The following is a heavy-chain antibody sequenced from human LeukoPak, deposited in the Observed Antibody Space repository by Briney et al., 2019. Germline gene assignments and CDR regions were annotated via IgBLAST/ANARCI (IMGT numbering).Heavy chain of an antibody. CDR2: IYYSGST. V-gene: IGHV4-59*11. CDR3: ARGPTAYYFDY. Sequence: LSETLSLTCTVSSGSISSHYWSWIRQPPGKGLEWIGYIYYSGSTNYNPSLKSRVTISVDTSKNQFSLKLSSVTAADTAVYYCARGPTAYYFDYWGQGTLVTVSS. J-gene: IGHJ4*02. CDR1: SGSISSHY.